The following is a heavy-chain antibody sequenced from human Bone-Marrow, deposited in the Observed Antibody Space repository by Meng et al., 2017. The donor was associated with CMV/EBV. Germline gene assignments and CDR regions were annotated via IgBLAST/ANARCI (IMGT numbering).Heavy chain of an antibody. CDR2: IIPIFGTA. D-gene: IGHD1-26*01. J-gene: IGHJ1*01. CDR1: GGTFSSYA. Sequence: SGGTFSSYAISWVRQAPGQGLEWMGGIIPIFGTANNAQKYQGRVTITTDESTSTAYMELSSLRSEDTAVYYCARESSGAASVYFQHWGQGTLVTVSS. V-gene: IGHV1-69*05. CDR3: ARESSGAASVYFQH.